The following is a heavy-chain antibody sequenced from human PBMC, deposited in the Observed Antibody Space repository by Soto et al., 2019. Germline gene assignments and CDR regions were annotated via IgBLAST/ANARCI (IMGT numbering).Heavy chain of an antibody. J-gene: IGHJ4*02. CDR2: INAGNGNT. Sequence: QVQLVQSGAEEKKPGASVKVSCKASGYTFTSYAMHWVRQAPGQRLEWMGWINAGNGNTKYSQKFQGRVTITRDTCASTAYMEMSSLRSEDMAVYYCARGITLPTPLDYWGQGTLVTVSS. D-gene: IGHD1-20*01. CDR3: ARGITLPTPLDY. V-gene: IGHV1-3*05. CDR1: GYTFTSYA.